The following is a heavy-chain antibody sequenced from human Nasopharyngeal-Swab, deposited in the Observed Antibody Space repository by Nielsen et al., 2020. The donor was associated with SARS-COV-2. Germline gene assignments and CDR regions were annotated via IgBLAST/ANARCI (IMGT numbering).Heavy chain of an antibody. Sequence: GESLKISCAASGFAFGTYSMNWVRQAPGKGPEWVSSISSSSSYTYYADSVKGRFTISRDNAKNSLYLQMNSLRAEDTAVYYCAGAPKQVWSRDYFDTWGQGMLVTVSS. CDR3: AGAPKQVWSRDYFDT. D-gene: IGHD5-18*01. V-gene: IGHV3-21*01. CDR2: ISSSSSYT. J-gene: IGHJ4*02. CDR1: GFAFGTYS.